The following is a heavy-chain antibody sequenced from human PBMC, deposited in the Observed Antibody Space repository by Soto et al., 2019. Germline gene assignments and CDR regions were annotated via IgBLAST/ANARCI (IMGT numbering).Heavy chain of an antibody. CDR1: GFTFSSYA. D-gene: IGHD2-2*01. CDR2: ISYDGSNK. CDR3: ARDYCSSTSCKDYYYYGMDV. Sequence: QVQLVESGGGVVQPGRSLRLSCAASGFTFSSYAMHWVRQAPGKGLEWVAVISYDGSNKYYADSVKGRFTISRDNSKNTLYLQMNSLRAEDTAVYYCARDYCSSTSCKDYYYYGMDVWGQGTTVTVSS. J-gene: IGHJ6*02. V-gene: IGHV3-30-3*01.